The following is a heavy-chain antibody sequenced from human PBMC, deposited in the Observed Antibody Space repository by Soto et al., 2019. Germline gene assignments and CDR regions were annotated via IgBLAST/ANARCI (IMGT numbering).Heavy chain of an antibody. CDR3: ARAAMSSPGAPRGYYGMDV. J-gene: IGHJ6*02. CDR2: INPNSGGI. Sequence: QVQLVQSGAEVKKPGASVKVSCKASGYTFTGYYMHWVRQAPGQGLEWMGWINPNSGGINYAQKFQGWVTMTRDTSISTAYMELSRLRSDDTAVYYCARAAMSSPGAPRGYYGMDVWGQGTTVTVSS. V-gene: IGHV1-2*04. CDR1: GYTFTGYY. D-gene: IGHD2-2*01.